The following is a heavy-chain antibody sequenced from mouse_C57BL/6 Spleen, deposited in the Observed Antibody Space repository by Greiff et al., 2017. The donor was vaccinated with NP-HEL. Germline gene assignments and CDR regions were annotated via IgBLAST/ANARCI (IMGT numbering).Heavy chain of an antibody. D-gene: IGHD1-1*01. Sequence: QVQLQQSGAELVMPGASVKLSCKASGYTFTSYWMHWVKQRPGQGLEWIGEIDPSDSYTNYNQKFKGKSTLTVDKSSSTAYMQLSSLTSEDSAVYYCARGSPDGSSLYYYAMDYWGQGTSVTVSS. CDR3: ARGSPDGSSLYYYAMDY. J-gene: IGHJ4*01. CDR1: GYTFTSYW. CDR2: IDPSDSYT. V-gene: IGHV1-69*01.